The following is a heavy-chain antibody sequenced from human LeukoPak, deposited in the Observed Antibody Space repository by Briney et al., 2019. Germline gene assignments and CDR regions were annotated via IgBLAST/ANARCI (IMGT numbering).Heavy chain of an antibody. CDR3: ASLPAAQYTHAFDI. CDR2: IYYSGST. Sequence: SETLSLTCTVSGGSISSYYWSWIRQPPGKGLEWIGYIYYSGSTNYNPSLKSRVTISVDTSKNQFSLKLSSVTAADTAVYYCASLPAAQYTHAFDIWGQGTMVTVSS. CDR1: GGSISSYY. J-gene: IGHJ3*02. D-gene: IGHD2-2*01. V-gene: IGHV4-59*08.